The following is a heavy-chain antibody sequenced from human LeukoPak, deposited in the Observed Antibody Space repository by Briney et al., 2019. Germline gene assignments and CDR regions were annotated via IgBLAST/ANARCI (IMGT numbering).Heavy chain of an antibody. D-gene: IGHD2-2*01. CDR2: ISADSGNT. V-gene: IGHV1-18*01. CDR3: ARALYHTFDY. J-gene: IGHJ4*02. Sequence: ASVKVSCKASDYSFSSYGISWVRQAPGQGLEWIGWISADSGNTNYVQKLQGRVTMTTDTSTSTAYMELRSLRSDDTAVYYCARALYHTFDYWGQGTLVIVSS. CDR1: DYSFSSYG.